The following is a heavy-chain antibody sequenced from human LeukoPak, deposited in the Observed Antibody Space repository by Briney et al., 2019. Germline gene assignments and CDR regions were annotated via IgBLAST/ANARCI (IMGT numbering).Heavy chain of an antibody. CDR1: GYTFTSYG. D-gene: IGHD1-1*01. CDR2: ISAYNGNT. V-gene: IGHV1-18*01. Sequence: ASVKVSCKASGYTFTSYGISWVRQAPGQGLEWMGWISAYNGNTNYAQKFQGRVTMTRDTSTSTVYMELSSLRSEDTAVYYCARGAIERITALNWFDPWGQGTLVTVSS. CDR3: ARGAIERITALNWFDP. J-gene: IGHJ5*02.